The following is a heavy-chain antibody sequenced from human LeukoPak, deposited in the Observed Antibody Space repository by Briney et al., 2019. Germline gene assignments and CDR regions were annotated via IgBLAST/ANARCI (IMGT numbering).Heavy chain of an antibody. Sequence: GGSLRLSCSASGFPFSSYAMRWVRQAPGKGLEYVSAISDSGGSTYYADSVKGRFTISRDNSKNTLYLQMNSLRAEDTALYYCAIVVAVAGPATFYWGQGTLATVSS. CDR3: AIVVAVAGPATFY. J-gene: IGHJ4*02. CDR1: GFPFSSYA. V-gene: IGHV3-64*04. D-gene: IGHD6-19*01. CDR2: ISDSGGST.